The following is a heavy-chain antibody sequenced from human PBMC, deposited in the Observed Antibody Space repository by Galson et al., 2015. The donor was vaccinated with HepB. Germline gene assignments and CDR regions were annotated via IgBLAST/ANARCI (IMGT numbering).Heavy chain of an antibody. J-gene: IGHJ5*02. D-gene: IGHD3-10*01. CDR3: ARVRLGVRGSTWFDP. CDR2: INAGNGNT. CDR1: GYTFTSYA. Sequence: SVKVSCKASGYTFTSYAMHWVRQAPGQRLEWMGWINAGNGNTKYSQKFQGRVTITRDTSASTAYMELSSLRSEDTAVYYCARVRLGVRGSTWFDPWGQGTLVTVSS. V-gene: IGHV1-3*01.